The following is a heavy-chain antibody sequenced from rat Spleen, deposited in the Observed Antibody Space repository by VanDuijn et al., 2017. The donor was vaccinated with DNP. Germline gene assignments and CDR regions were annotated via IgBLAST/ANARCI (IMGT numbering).Heavy chain of an antibody. CDR1: GFTFSDYN. J-gene: IGHJ2*01. V-gene: IGHV5S10*01. CDR2: IIYDVSRT. D-gene: IGHD4-3*01. Sequence: EVHLVESGGGLVQPGRSLKLSCAASGFTFSDYNMAWVRQAPKKGLEWVATIIYDVSRTYYRDSVKGRFTISRDNAKSTLYLQMDSLRSEDTATYYCAKEALRAPFAYWGQGIMVTVSS. CDR3: AKEALRAPFAY.